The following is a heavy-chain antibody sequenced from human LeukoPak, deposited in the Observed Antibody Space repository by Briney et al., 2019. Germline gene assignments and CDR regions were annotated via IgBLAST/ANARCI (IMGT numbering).Heavy chain of an antibody. J-gene: IGHJ4*02. Sequence: GGSLRLSCAASGFSFSTSWMSWVRQAPGKGLEWVGNIKEDGSEKNYVGSVKGRFTISRDNAKNSLYLQQNSLRGEDTAVYYCARGRRLQDYWGQGTLVTVSS. CDR1: GFSFSTSW. CDR2: IKEDGSEK. V-gene: IGHV3-7*05. CDR3: ARGRRLQDY.